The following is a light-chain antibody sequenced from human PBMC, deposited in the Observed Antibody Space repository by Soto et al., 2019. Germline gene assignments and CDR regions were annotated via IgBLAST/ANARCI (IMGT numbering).Light chain of an antibody. CDR1: EAIDTY. CDR2: FAS. CDR3: QQDYNSPRT. J-gene: IGKJ1*01. V-gene: IGKV1-12*01. Sequence: DIQMTQSPSSLSASVGDRVTITCRASEAIDTYLTWYQQKPGKAPRLLIYFASSLQSGVPVRFSGSGSGTEFTLTISSLQREDFATYYCQQDYNSPRTFGLGTKLEIK.